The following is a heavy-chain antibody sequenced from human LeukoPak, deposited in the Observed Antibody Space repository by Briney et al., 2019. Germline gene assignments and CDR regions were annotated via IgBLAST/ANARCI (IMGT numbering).Heavy chain of an antibody. Sequence: SETLSLTCTVSGYSISSGYYWGWIRQPPGKGLEWIGSIYHSGSTYYNPSLKSRVTISVDTSKNQFSLKLSSVTAADTAVYYCARVRDTAMVTTRGHFDYWGQGTLVTVSS. D-gene: IGHD5-18*01. V-gene: IGHV4-38-2*02. J-gene: IGHJ4*02. CDR3: ARVRDTAMVTTRGHFDY. CDR1: GYSISSGYY. CDR2: IYHSGST.